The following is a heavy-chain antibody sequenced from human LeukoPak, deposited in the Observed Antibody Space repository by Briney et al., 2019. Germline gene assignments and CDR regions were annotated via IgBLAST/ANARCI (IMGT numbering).Heavy chain of an antibody. D-gene: IGHD3-22*01. CDR1: GFTFRTSA. V-gene: IGHV1-58*01. CDR3: AAQVNYHDSTVWDP. Sequence: GASVKVSCKASGFTFRTSAVQWVRQARGQRLEWIGWIVVGSGNTNYAQKFQERVTISTDMSTSTAYMELSSLRSEDTAVYYCAAQVNYHDSTVWDPWGQGTLVTVSS. CDR2: IVVGSGNT. J-gene: IGHJ5*02.